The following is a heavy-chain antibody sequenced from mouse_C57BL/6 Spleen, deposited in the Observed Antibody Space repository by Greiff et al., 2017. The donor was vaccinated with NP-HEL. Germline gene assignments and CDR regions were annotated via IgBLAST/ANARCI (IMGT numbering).Heavy chain of an antibody. D-gene: IGHD1-1*01. CDR2: IHPSDGDT. J-gene: IGHJ2*01. V-gene: IGHV1-74*01. CDR3: AISTTVVALDY. Sequence: QVQLQQPGAELVKPGASVKVSCKASGYTFTSYWMHWVKQRPGQGLEWIGRIHPSDGDTNYNQKFKGKATLTVDKSSSTAYMQLSSLTSEDSAVYYCAISTTVVALDYWGQGTTLTVSS. CDR1: GYTFTSYW.